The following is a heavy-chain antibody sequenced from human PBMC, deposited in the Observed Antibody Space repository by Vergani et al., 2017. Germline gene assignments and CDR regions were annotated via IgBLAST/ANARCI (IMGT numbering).Heavy chain of an antibody. J-gene: IGHJ4*02. V-gene: IGHV1-69*02. CDR1: GGTFSSHT. CDR3: ASLKATTSQNFDY. D-gene: IGHD5-12*01. CDR2: IIPILGIA. Sequence: QVQLVQSGAEVKKPGSSVRVSCKASGGTFSSHTISWVRQAPGQGLEWMGRIIPILGIANYAQKFQGRVTITADKSTSTAYMELSSLRSEDTAVYYCASLKATTSQNFDYWGQGTLVTVSS.